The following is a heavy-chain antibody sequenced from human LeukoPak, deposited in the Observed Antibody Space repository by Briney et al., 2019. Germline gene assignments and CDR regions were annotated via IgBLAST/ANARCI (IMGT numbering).Heavy chain of an antibody. J-gene: IGHJ4*02. Sequence: PGGSLRLSCAASGFTFSNYWMIWVRRAPGKGLEGVGNIKQDGSETYYVDSVRGRFTISRDNAKKSLDLQMNSLRPEHTAVYYCTSDFWGAYRVDSFDYWGQGTLLTLSS. CDR1: GFTFSNYW. CDR2: IKQDGSET. V-gene: IGHV3-7*01. D-gene: IGHD3-3*01. CDR3: TSDFWGAYRVDSFDY.